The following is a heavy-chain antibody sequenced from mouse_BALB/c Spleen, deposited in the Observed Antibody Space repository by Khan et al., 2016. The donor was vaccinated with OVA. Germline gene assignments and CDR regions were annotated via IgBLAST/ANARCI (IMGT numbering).Heavy chain of an antibody. D-gene: IGHD1-1*02. CDR3: GRAGYGGFAY. Sequence: EVQLVESGGGLVKPGGSLKLSCAASGFTFSDYYMYWVRQTPEKRLEWVATISDGGSYTYYPDSVKGRFTISRDNAKNNRYLQRSSLKSEVTAMYYCGRAGYGGFAYWGQGTLVTVSA. CDR2: ISDGGSYT. V-gene: IGHV5-4*02. CDR1: GFTFSDYY. J-gene: IGHJ3*01.